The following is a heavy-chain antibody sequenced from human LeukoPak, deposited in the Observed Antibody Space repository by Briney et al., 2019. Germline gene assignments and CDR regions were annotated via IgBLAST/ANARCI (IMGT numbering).Heavy chain of an antibody. CDR3: AKGGEFWSGYYPFDY. V-gene: IGHV3-23*01. J-gene: IGHJ4*02. CDR2: ISGGGDST. CDR1: GFTFSSYA. D-gene: IGHD3-3*01. Sequence: PGGSLRLSCAASGFTFSSYAMSWVRQAPGKGLEWVSSISGGGDSTYYADSVKGRFTISRDNSKNTLYLQMNSLRAEDTAVYYCAKGGEFWSGYYPFDYWGQGTLVTVSS.